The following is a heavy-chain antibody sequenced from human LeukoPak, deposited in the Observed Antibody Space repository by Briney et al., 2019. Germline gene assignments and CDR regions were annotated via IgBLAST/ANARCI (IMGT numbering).Heavy chain of an antibody. J-gene: IGHJ6*03. CDR3: ARGVRGYSYGYYYYYMDV. V-gene: IGHV3-74*01. D-gene: IGHD5-18*01. Sequence: PGGSLRLSCAASGFTFSSYWMHWVRQAPGKGLVWVSRINSDGSSTSYADSVKGRFTISRDNAKNTLYLQMNSLRAEDTAVYYCARGVRGYSYGYYYYYMDVWGKGTTVTVSS. CDR2: INSDGSST. CDR1: GFTFSSYW.